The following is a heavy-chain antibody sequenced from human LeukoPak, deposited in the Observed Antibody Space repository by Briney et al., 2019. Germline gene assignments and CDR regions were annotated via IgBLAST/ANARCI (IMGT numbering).Heavy chain of an antibody. D-gene: IGHD4-11*01. CDR1: GYTFTSYD. CDR2: MNPNSGST. J-gene: IGHJ5*02. V-gene: IGHV1-8*03. CDR3: ARGRATVTTHWFDP. Sequence: ASVKVSCQASGYTFTSYDINWVRQATGQGLEWMGWMNPNSGSTGYAQKFQGRVTITRNTSISTAYMELNSLRSEDTAVYYCARGRATVTTHWFDPWGQGTVVTVSS.